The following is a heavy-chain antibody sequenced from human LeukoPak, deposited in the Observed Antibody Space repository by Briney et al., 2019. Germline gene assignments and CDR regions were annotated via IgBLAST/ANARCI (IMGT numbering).Heavy chain of an antibody. CDR2: TYYSGST. V-gene: IGHV4-59*08. Sequence: PSETLSLTCTVSGASINTYYWSWVRQPQGKALEWIGNTYYSGSTNYNPSLKSRVTISVDTSKDRFSLKLNSVTAADTAVYYCASGPVHNWFDPWGQGTLVTVSS. CDR3: ASGPVHNWFDP. CDR1: GASINTYY. J-gene: IGHJ5*02.